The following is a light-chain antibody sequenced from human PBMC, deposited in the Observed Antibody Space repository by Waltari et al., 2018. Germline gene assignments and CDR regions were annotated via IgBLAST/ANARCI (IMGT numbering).Light chain of an antibody. V-gene: IGKV1-5*03. CDR1: ESISTW. CDR2: KAS. CDR3: QQYSNYYT. J-gene: IGKJ2*01. Sequence: DIQMTQSPSTLSASVGDTVTFTCRASESISTWVAWYQQRPGKAPKLLIYKASYLETGVPSRFSGSGSGTEFILTISSLRPDDSATYYCQQYSNYYTFGQGTKLEIK.